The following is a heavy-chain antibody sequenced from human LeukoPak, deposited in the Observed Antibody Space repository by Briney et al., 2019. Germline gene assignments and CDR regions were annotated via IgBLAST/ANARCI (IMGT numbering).Heavy chain of an antibody. Sequence: GGSLRLSCAASGFTVSSNYMSWVRQAPGKGLGWVSVIYSGGSTYYADSVKGRFTISRHNSKNTLYLQMNSLRAEDTAVYYCAKPPYYDSSGYKSYFDYWGQGTLVTVSS. CDR1: GFTVSSNY. CDR3: AKPPYYDSSGYKSYFDY. V-gene: IGHV3-53*01. D-gene: IGHD3-22*01. J-gene: IGHJ4*02. CDR2: IYSGGST.